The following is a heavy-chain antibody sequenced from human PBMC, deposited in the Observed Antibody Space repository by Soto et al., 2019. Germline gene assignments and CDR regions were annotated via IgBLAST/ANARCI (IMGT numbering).Heavy chain of an antibody. CDR1: GFILSNYG. J-gene: IGHJ4*02. D-gene: IGHD2-15*01. Sequence: EVQLVESGGGLIQPGGSLRLSCAASGFILSNYGMTWVRQAPGKGLEWVSYISRSRGIYYADSVKGRFSISRDDAKNSLYLQMNTMTAEDTAVYYCGRGSCNGSSCYGADFWGQGTLVTVSS. CDR3: GRGSCNGSSCYGADF. CDR2: ISRSRGI. V-gene: IGHV3-48*01.